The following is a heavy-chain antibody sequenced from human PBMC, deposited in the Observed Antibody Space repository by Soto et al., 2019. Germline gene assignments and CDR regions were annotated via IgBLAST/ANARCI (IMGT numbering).Heavy chain of an antibody. CDR3: AREISYYDSSGYYYVYFDY. V-gene: IGHV4-31*03. CDR2: IYYSGST. CDR1: GGSISSGGYY. Sequence: QVQLPESGPGLVKPSQTLSLTCTVSGGSISSGGYYWSWIRQHPGKGLEWIGYIYYSGSTYYNPSLKRRVTLSVDTSKNPFSLKMSSVTAADTAVYYGAREISYYDSSGYYYVYFDYWGQGTLVTVSS. D-gene: IGHD3-22*01. J-gene: IGHJ4*02.